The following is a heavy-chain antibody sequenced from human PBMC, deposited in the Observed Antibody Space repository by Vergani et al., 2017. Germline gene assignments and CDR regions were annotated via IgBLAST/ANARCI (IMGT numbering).Heavy chain of an antibody. D-gene: IGHD4-11*01. CDR1: GFTFSSYG. J-gene: IGHJ5*02. V-gene: IGHV3-33*01. CDR3: ARLGYSNYNWFDP. CDR2: IWYDGSNK. Sequence: QVQLVESGGGVVQPGRSLRLSCAASGFTFSSYGMHWVRQAPGKGLEWVAVIWYDGSNKYYADSVKGRFTISRDNSKNTLYLQMNSLRAEDTAVYYCARLGYSNYNWFDPWGQGTLVTVSS.